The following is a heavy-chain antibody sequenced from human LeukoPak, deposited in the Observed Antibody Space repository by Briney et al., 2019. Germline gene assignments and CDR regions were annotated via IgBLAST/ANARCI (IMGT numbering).Heavy chain of an antibody. CDR2: IIPIFGTA. V-gene: IGHV1-69*01. CDR3: ARVGYSYGYYYYYMDV. D-gene: IGHD5-18*01. J-gene: IGHJ6*03. CDR1: GGTFSSYA. Sequence: GSSVKVSCKASGGTFSSYAISWVRQAPGQGLEWMGGIIPIFGTANYAQKFQGRVTITADESTSTAYMELSSLRSEDTAVYYCARVGYSYGYYYYYMDVWGKGTTVTVSS.